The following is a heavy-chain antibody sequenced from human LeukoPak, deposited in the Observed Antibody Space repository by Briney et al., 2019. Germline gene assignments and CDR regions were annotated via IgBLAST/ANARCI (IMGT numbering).Heavy chain of an antibody. CDR3: ARDYYGPGD. D-gene: IGHD3-10*01. J-gene: IGHJ1*01. Sequence: GGSLRLSCAASGFTFSSYGMHWVRQAPGKGLEWVALISYDGSNEYYTDSVKGRFTISRDNSKNTLYLQLNSLRAEDTAVYYCARDYYGPGDWGQGTLVTVSS. V-gene: IGHV3-30*19. CDR1: GFTFSSYG. CDR2: ISYDGSNE.